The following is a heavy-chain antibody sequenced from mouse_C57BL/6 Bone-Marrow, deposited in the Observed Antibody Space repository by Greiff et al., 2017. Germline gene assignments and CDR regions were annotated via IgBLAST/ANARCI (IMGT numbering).Heavy chain of an antibody. Sequence: QVHVKQPGAELVKPGASVKLSCKASGYTFTSYWMQWVKQRPGQGLEWIGEIDPSDSYTNYNQKFKGKATLTVDTSSSTAYMQLSSLTSEDSAVYYCARSGDAHYWGQGTTLTVSS. CDR2: IDPSDSYT. CDR3: ARSGDAHY. V-gene: IGHV1-50*01. J-gene: IGHJ2*01. CDR1: GYTFTSYW. D-gene: IGHD3-2*02.